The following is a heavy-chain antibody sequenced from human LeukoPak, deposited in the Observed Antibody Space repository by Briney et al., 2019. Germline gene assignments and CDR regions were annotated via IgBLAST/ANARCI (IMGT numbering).Heavy chain of an antibody. CDR1: GGSISNLY. CDR2: IYVSGRI. V-gene: IGHV4-4*07. CDR3: ASHSRFLESLLPHDY. D-gene: IGHD3-3*01. J-gene: IGHJ4*02. Sequence: PSETLSLTCSVSGGSISNLYLSWIRQPAGKGLEWIGRIYVSGRIDYNPSLRSRVTMSVDTSKNQLSLRVRSVTAADTGVYYCASHSRFLESLLPHDYWGQGTLVTVSS.